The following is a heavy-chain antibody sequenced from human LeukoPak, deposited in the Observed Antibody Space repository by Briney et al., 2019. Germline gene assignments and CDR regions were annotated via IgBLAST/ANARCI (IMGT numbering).Heavy chain of an antibody. CDR1: GSRFTSYW. CDR3: ARLPSVRGVDRYFDY. CDR2: IYPGDSGT. D-gene: IGHD3-10*01. J-gene: IGHJ4*02. Sequence: RGAPLKISCKGSGSRFTSYWIGWVRQLPGKGLEWMGIIYPGDSGTRYSPSFQGQVTISVDKSISTAYLQWSSLKASDTAMYYCARLPSVRGVDRYFDYWGQGTLVTVSS. V-gene: IGHV5-51*01.